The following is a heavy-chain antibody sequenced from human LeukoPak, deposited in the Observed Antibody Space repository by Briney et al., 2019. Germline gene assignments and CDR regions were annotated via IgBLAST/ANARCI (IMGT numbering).Heavy chain of an antibody. CDR1: GFTFSSYW. Sequence: GGSLRLSCAASGFTFSSYWMNWVRQAPGKGLEWVSSITSSSSYTFYADSVKGRFTISRDNAKNSLYLQMNSLRAEDTAIYYCAKKYNTGLDPWGQGTLVTVSS. V-gene: IGHV3-21*01. J-gene: IGHJ5*02. CDR3: AKKYNTGLDP. CDR2: ITSSSSYT. D-gene: IGHD1-14*01.